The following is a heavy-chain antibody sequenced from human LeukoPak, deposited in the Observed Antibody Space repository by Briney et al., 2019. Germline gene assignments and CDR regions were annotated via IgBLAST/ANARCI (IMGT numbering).Heavy chain of an antibody. D-gene: IGHD3-10*01. CDR2: ISGSGDTT. CDR3: AREVGSFDC. J-gene: IGHJ4*02. V-gene: IGHV3-23*01. Sequence: PGGSLRLSCAASGFPFTTFALSWVRRAPGKGLEWVSSISGSGDTTYYADSVKGRFTISRDNSKNSLYLEVNSLRAEDAALYYCAREVGSFDCWGQGTLVTVSS. CDR1: GFPFTTFA.